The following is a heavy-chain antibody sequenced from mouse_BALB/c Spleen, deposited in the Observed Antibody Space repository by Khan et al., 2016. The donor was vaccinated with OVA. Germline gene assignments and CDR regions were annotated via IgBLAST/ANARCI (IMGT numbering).Heavy chain of an antibody. CDR3: ARTARIKY. CDR1: GYSITSGYG. CDR2: ISYSGST. J-gene: IGHJ2*01. Sequence: EVQLLESGPGLVKPSQSLSLTCTVTGYSITSGYGWNWIRQFPGNKLEWMGYISYSGSTNYNPSLKSRISITRNTSKNQFFLQLTSVTTEDTATYYCARTARIKYWGKGTTLTVSS. D-gene: IGHD1-2*01. V-gene: IGHV3-2*02.